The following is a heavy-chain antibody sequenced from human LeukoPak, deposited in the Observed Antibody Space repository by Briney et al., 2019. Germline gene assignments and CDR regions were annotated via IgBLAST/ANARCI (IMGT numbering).Heavy chain of an antibody. J-gene: IGHJ3*02. CDR2: ISAYNDNT. D-gene: IGHD2-21*02. Sequence: ASVKVSCKASGYTFTIYGISWVRQAPGQGLEWMGWISAYNDNTNYAQKLQGRVTMTTDTSTSTAYMELRSLRSDDTAVYYCARDASSPYCGGDCYSPGAFDIWGQGTMVTVSS. CDR1: GYTFTIYG. CDR3: ARDASSPYCGGDCYSPGAFDI. V-gene: IGHV1-18*01.